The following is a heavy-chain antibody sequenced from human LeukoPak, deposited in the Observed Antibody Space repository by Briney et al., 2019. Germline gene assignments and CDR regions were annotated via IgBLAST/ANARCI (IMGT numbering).Heavy chain of an antibody. CDR1: GGSFSGYY. CDR2: ISHSGST. Sequence: SETLSLTCAVYGGSFSGYYWSWIRQPPGKGLEWIGEISHSGSTNYNPSLKSRVTISVDTSKNQFSLKLSSVTAADTAVYYCAGLYGGFDYWGQGTLVTVSS. V-gene: IGHV4-34*01. J-gene: IGHJ4*02. CDR3: AGLYGGFDY. D-gene: IGHD2-15*01.